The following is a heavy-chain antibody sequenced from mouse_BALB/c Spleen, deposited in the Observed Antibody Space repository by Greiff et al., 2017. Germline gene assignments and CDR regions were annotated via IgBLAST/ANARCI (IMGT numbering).Heavy chain of an antibody. CDR3: ARNRGNGNYADY. J-gene: IGHJ2*01. CDR2: IWSGGST. CDR1: GFSLTSYG. V-gene: IGHV2-2*02. Sequence: VQVVESGPGLVQPSQSLSITCTVSGFSLTSYGVHWVRQSPGKGLEWLGVIWSGGSTDYNAAFISRLSISKDNSKSQVFFKMNSLQANDTAIYYCARNRGNGNYADYWGQGTTLTVAS. D-gene: IGHD2-1*01.